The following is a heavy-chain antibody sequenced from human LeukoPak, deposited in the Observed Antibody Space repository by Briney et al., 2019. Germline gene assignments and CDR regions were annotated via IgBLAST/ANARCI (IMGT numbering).Heavy chain of an antibody. CDR2: IYHSGST. D-gene: IGHD3-10*01. V-gene: IGHV4-39*07. J-gene: IGHJ6*02. CDR3: ARGFVTMVRGVTYYYGMDV. CDR1: GGSISSSSYY. Sequence: SETLSLTCTVSGGSISSSSYYWGWIRQPPGKGLEWIGYIYHSGSTYYNPSLKSRVTISVDRSKSQFSLKLSSVTAADTAVYYCARGFVTMVRGVTYYYGMDVWGQGTTVTVSS.